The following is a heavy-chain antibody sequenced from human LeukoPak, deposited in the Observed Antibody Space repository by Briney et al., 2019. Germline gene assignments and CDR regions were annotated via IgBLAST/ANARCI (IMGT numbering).Heavy chain of an antibody. CDR1: GFSFSTYG. V-gene: IGHV3-30*03. CDR2: ISYDGGTK. Sequence: QPGRSLRLSCAASGFSFSTYGMHWVRQAPGKGLEWVALISYDGGTKYYADSVKGRSTISRDNSKNTLYLQMNSLRAEDTAVYYCAPGYYYFDYWGQGTLVTVSS. D-gene: IGHD5-18*01. J-gene: IGHJ4*02. CDR3: APGYYYFDY.